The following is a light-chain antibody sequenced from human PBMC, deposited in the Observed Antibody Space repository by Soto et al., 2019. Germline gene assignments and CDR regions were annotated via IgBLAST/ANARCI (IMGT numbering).Light chain of an antibody. V-gene: IGKV1-9*01. CDR3: QQVKSYPRT. CDR2: AES. Sequence: DILLTQSPSFRSASVRYRVTIPCRASQGIAGSLAWYQQKPGKPPKLLIYAESTLQSGVPSRFSGSGSGTRGTLTISSLQPEDFATYYCQQVKSYPRTFGGGTKVDIK. CDR1: QGIAGS. J-gene: IGKJ4*01.